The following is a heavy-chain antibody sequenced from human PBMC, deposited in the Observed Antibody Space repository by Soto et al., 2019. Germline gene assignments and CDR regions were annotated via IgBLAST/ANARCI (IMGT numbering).Heavy chain of an antibody. CDR3: ARLAGGDSGFFAY. J-gene: IGHJ4*02. Sequence: GGSLRLSCAASGFTFSDYYMSWIRQAPGKGLEWVSYISSSSSYTNYADSVKGRFTISRDNAKNSLYLQMNSLRVEDTAVYYCARLAGGDSGFFAYWGQGTLVTVSS. V-gene: IGHV3-11*06. CDR2: ISSSSSYT. CDR1: GFTFSDYY. D-gene: IGHD3-22*01.